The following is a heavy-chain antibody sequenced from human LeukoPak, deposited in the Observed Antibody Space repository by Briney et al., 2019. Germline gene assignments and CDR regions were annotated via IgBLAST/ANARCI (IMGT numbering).Heavy chain of an antibody. CDR3: ARGPTVTGDAFDI. CDR1: GVSISSYY. Sequence: SETLSFTCTVSGVSISSYYWSWIRQPPGKGLEWIGYIYYSGSTNYNPSLKSRVTISVDTSKNQFSLKLSSVTAADTAVYYFARGPTVTGDAFDIWGQGTMVTVSS. J-gene: IGHJ3*02. CDR2: IYYSGST. D-gene: IGHD4-17*01. V-gene: IGHV4-59*01.